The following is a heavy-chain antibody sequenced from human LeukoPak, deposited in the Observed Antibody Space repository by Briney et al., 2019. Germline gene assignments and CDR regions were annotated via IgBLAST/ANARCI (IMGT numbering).Heavy chain of an antibody. CDR3: ARIGIAVAGTRDVVDY. D-gene: IGHD6-19*01. Sequence: SETLSLTCAVYGGSFSGYYWSWIRQPPGKGLEWIGEINHSGSTNYNPSLKSRVTISVDTSKNQFSLKLSSVTAADTAVYYCARIGIAVAGTRDVVDYWGQGTLVTVSS. CDR1: GGSFSGYY. CDR2: INHSGST. V-gene: IGHV4-34*01. J-gene: IGHJ4*02.